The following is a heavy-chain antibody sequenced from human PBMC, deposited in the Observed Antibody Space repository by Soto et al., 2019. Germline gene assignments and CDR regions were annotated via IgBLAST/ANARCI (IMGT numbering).Heavy chain of an antibody. CDR2: INPNSGGT. J-gene: IGHJ6*02. CDR1: GYTFTGYY. Sequence: ASVKVSCKASGYTFTGYYMHWVRQAPGQGLEWMGWINPNSGGTNYAQKFQGWVTMTRGTSISTAYMELSRLRSDDTAVYYCARDQVDTAMSTLAYYYYYYGMDVWGQGTTVTVSS. D-gene: IGHD5-18*01. V-gene: IGHV1-2*04. CDR3: ARDQVDTAMSTLAYYYYYYGMDV.